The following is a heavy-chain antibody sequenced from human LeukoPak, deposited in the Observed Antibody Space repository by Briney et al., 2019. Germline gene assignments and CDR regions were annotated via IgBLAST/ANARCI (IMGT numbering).Heavy chain of an antibody. J-gene: IGHJ4*02. CDR1: GGSISSGDYY. CDR2: IHYSGST. V-gene: IGHV4-30-4*08. D-gene: IGHD2-2*01. Sequence: SQTLSLTCTVSGGSISSGDYYWSWIRQPPGTGLEWIGYIHYSGSTYYNPSLKSRVTISVDTSKNQFSLKLSSVTAADTAVYCCASGGGYCSSTSCSGFDYWGQGTLVTVSS. CDR3: ASGGGYCSSTSCSGFDY.